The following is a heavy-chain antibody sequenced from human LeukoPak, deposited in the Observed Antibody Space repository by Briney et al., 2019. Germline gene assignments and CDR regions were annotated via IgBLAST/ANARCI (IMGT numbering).Heavy chain of an antibody. D-gene: IGHD3-10*01. J-gene: IGHJ4*02. V-gene: IGHV3-74*01. CDR3: ARDLRGPRDS. CDR2: INTGGSIR. CDR1: GFTFSNYW. Sequence: GGSLRLPCAASGFTFSNYWMHWVRQVPGKGLVWVSNINTGGSIRNYADSVKGRFTISRDNAKETLYLQMDSLRAEDTAVYYCARDLRGPRDSWGQGTLVIVSS.